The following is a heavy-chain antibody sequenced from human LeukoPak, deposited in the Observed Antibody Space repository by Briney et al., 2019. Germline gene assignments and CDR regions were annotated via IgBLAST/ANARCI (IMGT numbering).Heavy chain of an antibody. J-gene: IGHJ4*02. Sequence: GASVKVSCKASGYTFTSYGISWVRQAPGQGLEWMGWISAYNGNTNYAQKLQGRVTMTTDTSTSTAYMELRSLRSGDTAVYYCARVPPVGQQLVTDYWGQGTLVTVSS. V-gene: IGHV1-18*01. CDR1: GYTFTSYG. CDR3: ARVPPVGQQLVTDY. D-gene: IGHD6-13*01. CDR2: ISAYNGNT.